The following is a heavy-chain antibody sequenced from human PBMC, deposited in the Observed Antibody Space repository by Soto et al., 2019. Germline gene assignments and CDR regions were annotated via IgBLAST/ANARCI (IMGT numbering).Heavy chain of an antibody. CDR3: AREGQAPYYYYGMDV. CDR2: ISGYNGNT. J-gene: IGHJ6*02. V-gene: IGHV1-18*01. CDR1: GYTFTNYG. Sequence: QVQVVQSGDEVKKPGASVKVSCKASGYTFTNYGFSWVRQAPGQGLEWMGWISGYNGNTKYAEKFQGRVTMTTDTSTSTAHMVLRSLRSDDKAVYYCAREGQAPYYYYGMDVWGQGTAVTVSS.